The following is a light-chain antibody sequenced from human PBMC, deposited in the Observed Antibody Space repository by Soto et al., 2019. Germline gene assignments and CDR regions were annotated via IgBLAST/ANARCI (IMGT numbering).Light chain of an antibody. CDR1: QSVLYSSNNRNY. Sequence: DIVMTQSPDSLAVSLGERVTINCKSSQSVLYSSNNRNYLAWFQQKPGQPPKLLIYWASTRESGVPDRLSGSASGTDFTLTISGLQAEDAAVYYCQQYYNTPLTFGGGTKVEI. CDR3: QQYYNTPLT. J-gene: IGKJ4*01. CDR2: WAS. V-gene: IGKV4-1*01.